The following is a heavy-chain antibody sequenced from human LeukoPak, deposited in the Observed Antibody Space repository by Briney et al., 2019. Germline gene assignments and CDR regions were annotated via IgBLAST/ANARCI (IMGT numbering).Heavy chain of an antibody. V-gene: IGHV3-30*18. CDR2: ISYDRSTE. Sequence: GGSLRLSCAASGFTFSNYGMHWVRQAPGKGLEWVAVISYDRSTEQYSDSVKGRSTISRDNSKNTLYLQMDSLRPEDTAVYYCAKDYRRDGYNFYFDYWGQGTLVTLSS. CDR1: GFTFSNYG. CDR3: AKDYRRDGYNFYFDY. J-gene: IGHJ4*02. D-gene: IGHD5-24*01.